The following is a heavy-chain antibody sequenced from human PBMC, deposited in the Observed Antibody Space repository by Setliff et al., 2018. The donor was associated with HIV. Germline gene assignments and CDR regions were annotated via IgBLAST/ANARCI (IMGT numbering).Heavy chain of an antibody. Sequence: GGSLRLSCAASGFTFSSYAMSWVRQAPGKGLEWVSAISGRGGSTYYADSVKGRFTITRDNDNNSLYLQMSGLSAEDTAVYYCARGPTTVTNYYYYYMDVWGKGTTVTVSS. J-gene: IGHJ6*03. V-gene: IGHV3-23*01. D-gene: IGHD4-17*01. CDR2: ISGRGGST. CDR1: GFTFSSYA. CDR3: ARGPTTVTNYYYYYMDV.